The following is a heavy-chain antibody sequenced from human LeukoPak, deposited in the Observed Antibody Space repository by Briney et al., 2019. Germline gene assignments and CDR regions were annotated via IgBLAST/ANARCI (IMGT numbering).Heavy chain of an antibody. Sequence: SETLSLTCTVSGGSISGYYWSWIRQPPGKGLEWIGYIYSSGSTNYNPSLKSRVTISVDTSKNQFSLKVSSVTAADTAVYYCARASYSSGWYLGYWGQGTQVTVSS. CDR2: IYSSGST. CDR3: ARASYSSGWYLGY. D-gene: IGHD6-19*01. CDR1: GGSISGYY. V-gene: IGHV4-59*01. J-gene: IGHJ4*02.